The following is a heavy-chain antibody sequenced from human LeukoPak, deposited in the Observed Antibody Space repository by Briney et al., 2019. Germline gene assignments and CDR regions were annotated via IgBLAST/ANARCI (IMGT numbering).Heavy chain of an antibody. V-gene: IGHV3-30*01. CDR1: GSFSGHL. CDR2: MSYDGGEK. CDR3: AREGDRHFTFDY. J-gene: IGHJ4*02. Sequence: GRSLRLSCAASGSFSGHLLHWVRQAPGKGLEWVAGMSYDGGEKYYADSVRGRFAISRDNSKNTVYLKMNSLRPEDAAVYYCAREGDRHFTFDYWGRGTLVTVSS. D-gene: IGHD2/OR15-2a*01.